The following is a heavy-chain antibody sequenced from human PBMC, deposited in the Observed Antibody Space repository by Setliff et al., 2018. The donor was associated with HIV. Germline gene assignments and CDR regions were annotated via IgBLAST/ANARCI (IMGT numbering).Heavy chain of an antibody. CDR1: GGTFSRFY. D-gene: IGHD3-16*01. V-gene: IGHV4-34*01. CDR2: INHSGIT. J-gene: IGHJ4*02. CDR3: VSRPGGITRARFDH. Sequence: SETLSLTCAVYGGTFSRFYWSWLRQAPAKGLEWFGDINHSGITNYNPSLKSRLSISVDTSKNQFSLNLTSVTAADAAMYFCVSRPGGITRARFDHWSKGTLVTVSS.